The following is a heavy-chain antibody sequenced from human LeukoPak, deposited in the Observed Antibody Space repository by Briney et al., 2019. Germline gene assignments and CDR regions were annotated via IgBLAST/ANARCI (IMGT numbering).Heavy chain of an antibody. V-gene: IGHV3-23*01. D-gene: IGHD7-27*01. CDR2: ISGSGGST. J-gene: IGHJ4*02. Sequence: GGSLRLSCAASGFTFSSYAMSWVRQAPGKGLEWVSAISGSGGSTYYADSVKGRFTISRDNSKNTLYLQMNSPRAEDTAVYYCAKGCCGTGGGYFDYWGQGTLVTVSS. CDR3: AKGCCGTGGGYFDY. CDR1: GFTFSSYA.